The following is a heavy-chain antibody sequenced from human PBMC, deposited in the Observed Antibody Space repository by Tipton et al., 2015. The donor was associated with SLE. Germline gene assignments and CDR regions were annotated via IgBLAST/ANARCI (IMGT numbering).Heavy chain of an antibody. D-gene: IGHD5-12*01. CDR3: ARGDSAYDLPDY. CDR1: GGSITSHY. Sequence: TLSLTCTVSGGSITSHYWSWVRQPPGKGLEWIGYIHHSGSTNCNPSLQSRVTISIDTSKNQLSLKLNSVTAADTALYYCARGDSAYDLPDYWGQGTLVTVSS. V-gene: IGHV4-59*11. CDR2: IHHSGST. J-gene: IGHJ4*02.